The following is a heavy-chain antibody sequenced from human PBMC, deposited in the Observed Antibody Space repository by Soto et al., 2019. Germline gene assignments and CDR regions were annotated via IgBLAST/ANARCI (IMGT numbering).Heavy chain of an antibody. CDR2: ISSSSSYI. V-gene: IGHV3-21*01. CDR1: GFTFSSYS. J-gene: IGHJ6*02. Sequence: GGSLRLSCAASGFTFSSYSMNWVRQAPGKGLEWVSSISSSSSYIYYADSVKGRFTISRDNAKNSLYLQMNSLRDEDTAVYYCAREGRAAAGTGYYYYGMDVWGQGTTVTVSS. CDR3: AREGRAAAGTGYYYYGMDV. D-gene: IGHD6-13*01.